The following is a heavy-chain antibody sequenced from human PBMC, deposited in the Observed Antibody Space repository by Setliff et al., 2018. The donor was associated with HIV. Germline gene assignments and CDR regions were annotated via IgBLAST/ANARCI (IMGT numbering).Heavy chain of an antibody. CDR2: INPNSGDT. D-gene: IGHD2-21*02. V-gene: IGHV1-2*02. CDR3: ARGQYCGGDCYSV. J-gene: IGHJ4*02. CDR1: GYTFTGYS. Sequence: GASVKVSCKASGYTFTGYSMHWVRQAPGQGLEWMGWINPNSGDTNYAQKFQGRVTMTRDTSISTAYMELSRLRSDDTAVYYCARGQYCGGDCYSVWGQGTLVTVSS.